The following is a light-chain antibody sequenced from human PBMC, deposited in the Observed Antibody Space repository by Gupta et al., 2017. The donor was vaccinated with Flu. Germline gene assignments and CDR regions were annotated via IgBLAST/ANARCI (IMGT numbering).Light chain of an antibody. Sequence: SCELTQPPSVSVSSGTPVPITCSGGNGGENYAGCYQQKPGQSPAVIIHQDNKRPSGIPERFSGSSSGNSATLTISGTQDMDEDDYHCQAWDIDSVVFGGGTKLTVL. CDR3: QAWDIDSVV. CDR2: QDN. CDR1: NGGENY. J-gene: IGLJ2*01. V-gene: IGLV3-1*01.